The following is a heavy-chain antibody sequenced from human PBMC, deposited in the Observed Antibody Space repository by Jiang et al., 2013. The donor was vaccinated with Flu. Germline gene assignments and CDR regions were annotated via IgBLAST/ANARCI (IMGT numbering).Heavy chain of an antibody. CDR2: IWYDGSKT. Sequence: VQLVESGGGLVQPGGSLRLSCAASGFTFSTYGMHWVRQAPGKGLEWVAIIWYDGSKTYYAESVKGRFTISRDNSKNMLYLQMNSLTAEDTAVYYCVRGWVSGSPPFGYWGQGTLVAVSS. V-gene: IGHV3-33*08. CDR3: VRGWVSGSPPFGY. CDR1: GFTFSTYG. J-gene: IGHJ4*02. D-gene: IGHD1-26*01.